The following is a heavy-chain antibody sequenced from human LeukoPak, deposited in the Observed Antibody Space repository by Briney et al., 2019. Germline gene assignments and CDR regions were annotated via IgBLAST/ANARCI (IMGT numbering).Heavy chain of an antibody. CDR3: ARGVCTSTSCYAGDYGMDV. CDR1: GGSFSGYY. D-gene: IGHD2-2*01. CDR2: IYYSGYT. Sequence: SETLSLTCAVYGGSFSGYYWSWIRQPPGKGLEWIGYIYYSGYTNYNPSLKSRVTISLDTSKNQFSLELSSVTAADTAVYYCARGVCTSTSCYAGDYGMDVWGQGTPVTVSS. J-gene: IGHJ6*02. V-gene: IGHV4-59*08.